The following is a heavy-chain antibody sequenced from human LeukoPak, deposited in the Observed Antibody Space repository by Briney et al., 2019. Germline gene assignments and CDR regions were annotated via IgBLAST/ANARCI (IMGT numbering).Heavy chain of an antibody. D-gene: IGHD5-18*01. CDR2: ISYDGSNK. V-gene: IGHV3-30-3*01. J-gene: IGHJ5*02. CDR1: GFTFSSYA. Sequence: PGGSLRLSCAASGFTFSSYAMHWVRQAPGKGLEWVAVISYDGSNKYYADSVKGRFTISRDNSKNTLYLQMNSLRAEDTAVYYCARGGYSYGRFNWFDPWGQGTLVTVSS. CDR3: ARGGYSYGRFNWFDP.